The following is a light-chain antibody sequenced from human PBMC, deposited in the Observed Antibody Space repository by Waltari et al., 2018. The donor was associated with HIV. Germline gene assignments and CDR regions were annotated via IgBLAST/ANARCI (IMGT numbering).Light chain of an antibody. CDR2: KDS. CDR1: ALSKHY. Sequence: SYKLTQPPSVSVSPGQTAMITCSGDALSKHYSYWFQQKPGQAPVVVIYKDSERHSGIPERFSGSSSGTAATLTISGVQAEDEADYYCQSADSSGTYVVFGGGTKLTVL. V-gene: IGLV3-25*03. CDR3: QSADSSGTYVV. J-gene: IGLJ2*01.